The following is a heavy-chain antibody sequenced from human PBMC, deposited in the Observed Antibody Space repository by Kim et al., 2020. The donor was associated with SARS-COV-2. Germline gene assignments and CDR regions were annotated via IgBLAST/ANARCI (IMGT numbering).Heavy chain of an antibody. J-gene: IGHJ3*02. CDR1: GYSFTSYW. CDR3: ARRRYSYGYGVWDAFDI. D-gene: IGHD5-18*01. V-gene: IGHV5-51*01. Sequence: GESLKISCKGSGYSFTSYWIGWVRQMPGKGLEWMGIIYPGDSDTRYSPSFQGQVTISADKSISTAYLQWSSLKASDTAMYYCARRRYSYGYGVWDAFDIWGQGTMVTVSS. CDR2: IYPGDSDT.